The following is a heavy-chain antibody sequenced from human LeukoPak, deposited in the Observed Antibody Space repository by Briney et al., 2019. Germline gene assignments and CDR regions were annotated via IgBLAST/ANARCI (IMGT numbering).Heavy chain of an antibody. D-gene: IGHD3-22*01. CDR3: ASKDPYDSRGYLLDY. V-gene: IGHV4-59*01. CDR2: IYYSGST. Sequence: PSETLSLTCTVSGGSISSYYWSWIRQPPGKGLEWIGYIYYSGSTNYNPSLKSRVTISVDTSKNQFSLKLSSVTAADTAVYYCASKDPYDSRGYLLDYWGQGTLVTVSS. J-gene: IGHJ4*02. CDR1: GGSISSYY.